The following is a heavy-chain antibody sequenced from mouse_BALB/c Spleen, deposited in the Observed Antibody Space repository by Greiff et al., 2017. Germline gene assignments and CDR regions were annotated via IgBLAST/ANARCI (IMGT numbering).Heavy chain of an antibody. Sequence: VQLVESGAELMKPGASVKISCKATGYTFSSYWIEWVKQRPGHGLEWIGEILPGSGSTNYNEKFKGKATFTADTSSNTAYMQLSSLTSEDSAVYYDARLPAWFAYWGQGTLVTVSA. J-gene: IGHJ3*01. CDR1: GYTFSSYW. V-gene: IGHV1-9*01. CDR3: ARLPAWFAY. CDR2: ILPGSGST.